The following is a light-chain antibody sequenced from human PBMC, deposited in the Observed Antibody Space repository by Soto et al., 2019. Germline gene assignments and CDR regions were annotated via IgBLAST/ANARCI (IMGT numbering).Light chain of an antibody. CDR1: QTISSL. V-gene: IGKV1-5*03. CDR2: KAS. CDR3: QQYSSYSRT. Sequence: DIQMTQSPSTLSGSAGDRVTITCVASQTISSLLAWYQQKPGKAPKLLIYKASTLKSGVPSRLSGSGSGTEFTLTISSLQPDDYATYYCQQYSSYSRTFGQGTKVDI. J-gene: IGKJ1*01.